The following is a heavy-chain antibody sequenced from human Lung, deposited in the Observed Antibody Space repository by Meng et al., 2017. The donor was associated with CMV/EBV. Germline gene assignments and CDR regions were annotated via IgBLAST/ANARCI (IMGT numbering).Heavy chain of an antibody. CDR2: INPSDNTT. Sequence: SVXVSXXASGYTLTNYYIHWVRQAPGQGLEWMGIINPSDNTTIYAQKFQGRVTMTRGTSTSTVYMELSSLRSDDTALYYCARDLGYSSSWYFQYYFDCWGQGXLVTVSS. J-gene: IGHJ4*02. V-gene: IGHV1-46*01. CDR1: GYTLTNYY. D-gene: IGHD6-13*01. CDR3: ARDLGYSSSWYFQYYFDC.